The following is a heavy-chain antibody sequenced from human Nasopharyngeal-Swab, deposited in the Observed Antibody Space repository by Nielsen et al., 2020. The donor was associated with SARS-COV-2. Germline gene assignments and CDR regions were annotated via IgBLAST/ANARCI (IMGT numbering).Heavy chain of an antibody. CDR3: ARDLDSWLDY. Sequence: GGSLRLSCAASGFTFSSYSMNWVRQAPGKGLEWVSSISSSSSYIYYADSVKGRFTISRDNSKNTLYLQMNSLGAEDTAVYYCARDLDSWLDYWGQGTLVTVSS. CDR2: ISSSSSYI. D-gene: IGHD6-13*01. J-gene: IGHJ4*02. CDR1: GFTFSSYS. V-gene: IGHV3-21*01.